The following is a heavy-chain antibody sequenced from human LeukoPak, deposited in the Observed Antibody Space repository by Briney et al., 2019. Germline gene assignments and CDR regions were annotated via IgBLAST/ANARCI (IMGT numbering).Heavy chain of an antibody. D-gene: IGHD2-15*01. Sequence: GGSLRLSCAASGFTFSSSAMSWVRQAPGKGLEWVSVISGSGGSTNYADSVKGRFTISRDNSKNTLYLQMNSLRAEDTAVYYCARHITGARDIEVVVAADDAFDIWGQGTMVTVSS. CDR3: ARHITGARDIEVVVAADDAFDI. V-gene: IGHV3-23*01. CDR2: ISGSGGST. CDR1: GFTFSSSA. J-gene: IGHJ3*02.